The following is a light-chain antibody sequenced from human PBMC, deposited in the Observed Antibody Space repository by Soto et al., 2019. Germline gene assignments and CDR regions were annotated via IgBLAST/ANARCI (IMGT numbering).Light chain of an antibody. CDR3: QTWGTGIRVV. Sequence: QPVLTQSPSASASLGASVKLTCTLSSGHSNYAIAWHQQQPAKGPRYLMKLNSDGSHNRGDGIPDRFSGSSSGPERYLTISSLQSEDEADYYCQTWGTGIRVVFGGGTKVTVL. CDR2: LNSDGSH. CDR1: SGHSNYA. V-gene: IGLV4-69*01. J-gene: IGLJ2*01.